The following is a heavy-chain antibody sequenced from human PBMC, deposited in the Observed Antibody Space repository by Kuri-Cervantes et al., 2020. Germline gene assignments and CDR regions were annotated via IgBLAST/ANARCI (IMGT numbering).Heavy chain of an antibody. CDR1: GGSISSGDYY. V-gene: IGHV4-61*08. CDR3: ARESVVVTVFDI. CDR2: IYYSGST. J-gene: IGHJ3*02. D-gene: IGHD2-21*02. Sequence: SETLSLTCTVSGGSISSGDYYWSWIRQPPGKGLEWIGYIYYSGSTNYNPSLKSRVTISVDTSKNQFSLKLSSVTAADTAVYYCARESVVVTVFDIWGQGTMVTDSS.